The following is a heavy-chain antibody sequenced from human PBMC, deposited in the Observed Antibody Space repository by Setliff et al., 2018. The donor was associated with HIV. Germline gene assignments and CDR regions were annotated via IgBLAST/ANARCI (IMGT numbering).Heavy chain of an antibody. D-gene: IGHD5-18*01. CDR3: ARHAALIKRYYYSYLDV. CDR2: TANT. V-gene: IGHV4-39*01. J-gene: IGHJ6*03. Sequence: SETLSLTCTVSGDSISTDNYHWGWIRQPPGKGVEWIGHTANTDYNPSLKSRVTVSVDTSKNQLSLRLSSVTAADTAVYYCARHAALIKRYYYSYLDVWGKGTTVTVSS. CDR1: GDSISTDNYH.